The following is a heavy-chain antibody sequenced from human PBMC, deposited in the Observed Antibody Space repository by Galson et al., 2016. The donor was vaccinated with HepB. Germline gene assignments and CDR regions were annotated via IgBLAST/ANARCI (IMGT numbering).Heavy chain of an antibody. CDR1: GGSVSSGYY. Sequence: SETLSLTCTVSGGSVSSGYYWSWIRQPPGKGLEWIGEIHHINPSGNTNYNPSLKSRVTISVDTSKNQFSLKVNSMTAADTAVYYCATGRLVSSSRNYWGQGTLVTFSS. J-gene: IGHJ4*02. CDR3: ATGRLVSSSRNY. V-gene: IGHV4-34*01. CDR2: IHHINPSGNT. D-gene: IGHD6-6*01.